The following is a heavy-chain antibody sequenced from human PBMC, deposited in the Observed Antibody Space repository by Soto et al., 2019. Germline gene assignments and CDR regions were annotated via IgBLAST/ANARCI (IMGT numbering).Heavy chain of an antibody. CDR3: AVFTRY. V-gene: IGHV1-69*02. CDR2: IIPILGIA. Sequence: QVQLVQSGAEVKKPGSSVKVSCKASGGTFSSYTITWVRQAPGQGLEWMGRIIPILGIANYAQKFQGRVTITANKSTSTAYMELSRLRSEDTAIYYCAVFTRYWGQGTLVTVSS. D-gene: IGHD3-16*01. CDR1: GGTFSSYT. J-gene: IGHJ4*02.